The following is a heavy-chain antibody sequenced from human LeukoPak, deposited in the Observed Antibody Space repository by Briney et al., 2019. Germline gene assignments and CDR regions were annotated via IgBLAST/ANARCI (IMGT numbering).Heavy chain of an antibody. J-gene: IGHJ4*02. CDR2: ISGSGGST. D-gene: IGHD6-13*01. CDR3: AKGPTPYSSSFYFDS. Sequence: GRSLRLSCAASGFTFSSNAMSWVRQAPGKGLEWVSTISGSGGSTYYADSVKGRFTISRDYSKNTLYLQMNSLRAEDTAVYYCAKGPTPYSSSFYFDSWGQGTLVTVSS. V-gene: IGHV3-23*01. CDR1: GFTFSSNA.